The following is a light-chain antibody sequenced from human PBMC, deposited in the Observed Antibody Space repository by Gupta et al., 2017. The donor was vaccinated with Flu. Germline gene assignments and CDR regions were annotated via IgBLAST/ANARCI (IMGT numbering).Light chain of an antibody. J-gene: IGLJ3*02. CDR2: RNN. Sequence: HSVLTQTPSASAAPGQRVTMSGSGSRSNIGTGNVNWYRQVPGAAPKLLVYRNNHRPSGVPDRFSGSKSGTSASLAISRLQSEDEGDYYCAAWDESLNGWVFGGGTKLTVL. CDR1: RSNIGTGN. CDR3: AAWDESLNGWV. V-gene: IGLV1-44*01.